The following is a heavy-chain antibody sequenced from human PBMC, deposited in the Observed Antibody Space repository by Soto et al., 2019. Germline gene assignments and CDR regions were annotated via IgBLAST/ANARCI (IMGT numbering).Heavy chain of an antibody. D-gene: IGHD3-3*01. Sequence: ASVKVSCKAFGYTFTSYAMHWVRQAPGQRLEWMGWINAGNGNTKYSQKFQGRVTITRDTSASTAYMELSSLRSEDTAVYYCAREGFLECLWPRYYGMDVWGQGTTVTVSS. CDR2: INAGNGNT. CDR1: GYTFTSYA. V-gene: IGHV1-3*01. CDR3: AREGFLECLWPRYYGMDV. J-gene: IGHJ6*02.